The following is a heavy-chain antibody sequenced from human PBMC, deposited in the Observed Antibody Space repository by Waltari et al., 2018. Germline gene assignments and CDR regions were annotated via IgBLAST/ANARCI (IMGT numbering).Heavy chain of an antibody. V-gene: IGHV3-30*18. D-gene: IGHD2-2*01. CDR3: AKDMRVSSTSCYGCGGPSNYYYYYGMDV. Sequence: QVKLVESGGGVVQPGRSLRLSCAASGFTFSSYGMHWVRQAPGKGLEWVAVITYDGSNKYYADSVKGRFTISRDNSKNTLYLQMNSLRAEDTAVYYCAKDMRVSSTSCYGCGGPSNYYYYYGMDVWGQGTTVTVSS. CDR1: GFTFSSYG. CDR2: ITYDGSNK. J-gene: IGHJ6*02.